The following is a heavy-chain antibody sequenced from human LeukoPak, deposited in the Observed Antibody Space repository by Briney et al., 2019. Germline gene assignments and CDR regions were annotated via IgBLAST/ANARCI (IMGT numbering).Heavy chain of an antibody. D-gene: IGHD6-13*01. CDR2: IIPIFGTA. Sequence: GGSLRLSCAASGLTFSSYAISWVRQAPGQGLEWMGGIIPIFGTANYAQKFQGRVTITADKSTSTAYMELSSLRSEDTAVYYCARTRSSSSSWYGQFDYWGQGTLVTVSS. CDR1: GLTFSSYA. V-gene: IGHV1-69*06. CDR3: ARTRSSSSSWYGQFDY. J-gene: IGHJ4*02.